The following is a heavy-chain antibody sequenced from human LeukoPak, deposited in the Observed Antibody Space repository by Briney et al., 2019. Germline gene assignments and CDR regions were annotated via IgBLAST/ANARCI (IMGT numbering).Heavy chain of an antibody. CDR2: ISYDGSNK. CDR1: GFTFSSYA. V-gene: IGHV3-30-3*01. J-gene: IGHJ6*03. CDR3: ARDAERAAAPYYYYMDV. D-gene: IGHD6-13*01. Sequence: GGSLRLSCAASGFTFSSYAMHWVRQAPGKGLEWVAVISYDGSNKYYADSVKGRFTISRGNSKNTLYLQMNSLRAEDTAVYYCARDAERAAAPYYYYMDVWGKGTTVTVSS.